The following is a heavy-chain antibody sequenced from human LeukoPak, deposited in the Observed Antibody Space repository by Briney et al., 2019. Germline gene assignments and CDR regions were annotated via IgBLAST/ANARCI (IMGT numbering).Heavy chain of an antibody. CDR3: AKDRAVAGPTAPYFDY. CDR2: IKTDGSIT. CDR1: GFSFSVYW. Sequence: PGGSLRLSCAASGFSFSVYWMHWVRQAPGKGPVWVSRIKTDGSITDYADFVKGRFTISRDNAKNTLYLQMNSLRAEDTAVYYCAKDRAVAGPTAPYFDYWGQGTLVTVSS. D-gene: IGHD6-19*01. J-gene: IGHJ4*02. V-gene: IGHV3-74*01.